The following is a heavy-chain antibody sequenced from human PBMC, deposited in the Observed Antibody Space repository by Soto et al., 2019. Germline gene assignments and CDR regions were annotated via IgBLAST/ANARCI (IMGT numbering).Heavy chain of an antibody. Sequence: GGSLRLSCAASGFTFSSYGMYWVRQAPGKGLEWVAAISYDGSNNYHADSVKGRFTISRDNSKNTLYLQLNSLRTEDTAVYYCAKDIVKYTYGACDYWGQGVLVTVSS. J-gene: IGHJ4*02. D-gene: IGHD5-18*01. CDR2: ISYDGSNN. V-gene: IGHV3-30*18. CDR1: GFTFSSYG. CDR3: AKDIVKYTYGACDY.